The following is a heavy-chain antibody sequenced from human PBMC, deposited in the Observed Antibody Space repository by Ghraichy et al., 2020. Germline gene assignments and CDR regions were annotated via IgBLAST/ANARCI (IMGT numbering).Heavy chain of an antibody. J-gene: IGHJ3*02. Sequence: SETLSLTCTVSGGSISSSSYYWGWIRQPPGKGLEWIGTIYYSGSTYYTPSLKSRVTISVDTSMQQFSLKLISVTAADTAVYYCAIRSIAAPGHVFDIWGQGTMVTVSS. CDR2: IYYSGST. CDR3: AIRSIAAPGHVFDI. V-gene: IGHV4-39*01. CDR1: GGSISSSSYY. D-gene: IGHD6-6*01.